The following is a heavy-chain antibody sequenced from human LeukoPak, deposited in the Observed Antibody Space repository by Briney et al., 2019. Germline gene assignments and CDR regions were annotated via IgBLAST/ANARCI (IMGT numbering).Heavy chain of an antibody. V-gene: IGHV3-21*01. Sequence: GGSLRLSCAASGFTFSSYSMNRVRQAPGQGLEWVSSISSSSSYIYYADSMKGRFTISRDNAKNSLYLQMNSLRAEDTAVYYCARMSGAVAGYWGQGTLVTVSS. J-gene: IGHJ4*02. CDR1: GFTFSSYS. D-gene: IGHD6-19*01. CDR3: ARMSGAVAGY. CDR2: ISSSSSYI.